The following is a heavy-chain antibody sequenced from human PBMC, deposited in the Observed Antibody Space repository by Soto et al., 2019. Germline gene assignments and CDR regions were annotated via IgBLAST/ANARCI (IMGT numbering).Heavy chain of an antibody. CDR1: GGSISSYY. CDR2: IYYSGST. D-gene: IGHD2-2*01. V-gene: IGHV4-59*01. CDR3: ARDLGYCSSTSCYSYFDY. Sequence: SETLSLTCTVSGGSISSYYWSWIRQPPGKGLEWIGYIYYSGSTNYNPSLKSRVTISVDTSKNQFSLKLGSVTAADTAVYYCARDLGYCSSTSCYSYFDYWGQGTLVTVSS. J-gene: IGHJ4*02.